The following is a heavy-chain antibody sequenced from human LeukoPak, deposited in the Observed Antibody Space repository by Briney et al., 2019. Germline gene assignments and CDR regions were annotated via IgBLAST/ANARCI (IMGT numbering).Heavy chain of an antibody. D-gene: IGHD6-13*01. CDR1: GYTFTSYD. J-gene: IGHJ4*02. CDR3: ARSLPYGTTWYGRSDF. V-gene: IGHV1-8*01. CDR2: MNPNSGNT. Sequence: ASVKVSCKASGYTFTSYDINWVRQATGQGLEWMGWMNPNSGNTGYAQKFQGRVTMTRNTSISTAYMELSSLRSEDTAVYYCARSLPYGTTWYGRSDFWGQGTLVTVSS.